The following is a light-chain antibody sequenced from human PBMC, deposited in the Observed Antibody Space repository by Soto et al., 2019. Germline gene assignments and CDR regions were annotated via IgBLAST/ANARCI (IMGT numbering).Light chain of an antibody. CDR3: QQYGSSQT. CDR1: QSVSSSY. V-gene: IGKV3-20*01. Sequence: EIVLTQSPGTLSSSPGERATLSCRASQSVSSSYLAWYQQKPGQAPRLLIYGASSRATGIPDRFSGSGSGTDFTLTISRLEPEDFAVYYCQQYGSSQTFGQGTKVDI. J-gene: IGKJ1*01. CDR2: GAS.